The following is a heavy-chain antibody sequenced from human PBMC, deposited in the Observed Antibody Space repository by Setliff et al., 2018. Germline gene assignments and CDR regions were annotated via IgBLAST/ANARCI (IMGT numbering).Heavy chain of an antibody. J-gene: IGHJ4*02. D-gene: IGHD6-13*01. CDR2: SNHGGRT. V-gene: IGHV4-34*01. CDR3: VSESRSTWYRRDF. Sequence: SETLSLTCSVYGESFSNNYWSWIRQTPGKGLEWIGESNHGGRTSYHPSLKSRLTMSVDTSKNQFSLKLTSVTAADTAVYDCVSESRSTWYRRDFWGQGTLVTVSS. CDR1: GESFSNNY.